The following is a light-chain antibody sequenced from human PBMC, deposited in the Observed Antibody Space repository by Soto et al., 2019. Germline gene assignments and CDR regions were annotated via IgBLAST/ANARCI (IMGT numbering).Light chain of an antibody. CDR1: QSISGW. CDR3: QQYNSYSPWT. Sequence: DIQVTQSPSTLSASVGDRVTITCRASQSISGWLAWYQQKPGKAPKLLIYDASNLETGVPSRFSGSGYGTEFTLTISSLQPDDFATYYCQQYNSYSPWTFGPGTKVEI. CDR2: DAS. V-gene: IGKV1-5*01. J-gene: IGKJ1*01.